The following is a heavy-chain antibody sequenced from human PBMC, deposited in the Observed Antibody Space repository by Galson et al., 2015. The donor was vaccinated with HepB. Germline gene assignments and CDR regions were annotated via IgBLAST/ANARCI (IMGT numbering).Heavy chain of an antibody. Sequence: SLRLSCAASGFTFSNYGMHWVRQAPGKGLEWVAAITSAGDKEYYADSVKGRFTISRGNSKNMLYLQINSLRAEDTAVYYCARDGMGRGSGSYSAFDYWGQGTLVTVSS. J-gene: IGHJ4*02. D-gene: IGHD1-26*01. CDR1: GFTFSNYG. CDR3: ARDGMGRGSGSYSAFDY. V-gene: IGHV3-30*03. CDR2: ITSAGDKE.